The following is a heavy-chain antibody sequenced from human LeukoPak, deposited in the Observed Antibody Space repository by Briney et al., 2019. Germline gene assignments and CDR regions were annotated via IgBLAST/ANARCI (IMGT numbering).Heavy chain of an antibody. CDR3: AREESIGSYQFLNEY. J-gene: IGHJ4*02. V-gene: IGHV1-18*01. CDR1: GYTFTSYG. Sequence: ASVKVSCKASGYTFTSYGISWVRQAPGQGLEWMGWISPYNGNTKYVQKFQGRVTMTTDTSTSTAYVEVRSPRSDDTAVYYCAREESIGSYQFLNEYWGQGTLVTVSS. D-gene: IGHD1-26*01. CDR2: ISPYNGNT.